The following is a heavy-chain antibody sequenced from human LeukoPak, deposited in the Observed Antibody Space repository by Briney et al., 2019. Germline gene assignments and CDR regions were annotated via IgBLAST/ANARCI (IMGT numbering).Heavy chain of an antibody. CDR1: GFTFSSYS. V-gene: IGHV3-21*01. CDR3: ARAKRGLDWFGPFDY. Sequence: PGGSLRLSCAASGFTFSSYSMNSVRQAPGKGLEWVSSISSSSSYIYYADSVKGRFTISRDNAKNSLYLQMNSLRAEDTPVYYCARAKRGLDWFGPFDYWGQGTLVTVSS. D-gene: IGHD3/OR15-3a*01. CDR2: ISSSSSYI. J-gene: IGHJ4*02.